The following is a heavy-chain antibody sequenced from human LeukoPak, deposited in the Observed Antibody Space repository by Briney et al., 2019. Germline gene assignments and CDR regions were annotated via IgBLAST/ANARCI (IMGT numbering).Heavy chain of an antibody. Sequence: ASVKVSCKASGYTFTSYYMHWVRQATGQGLEWMGWMNPNSGNTGYAQKFQGRVTMSRDTSISTAYMELSRLTSDDTAVYYCARDWLTYYYGSGSYSSVYWGQGTLVTVSS. CDR3: ARDWLTYYYGSGSYSSVY. CDR1: GYTFTSYY. J-gene: IGHJ4*02. CDR2: MNPNSGNT. V-gene: IGHV1-2*02. D-gene: IGHD3-10*01.